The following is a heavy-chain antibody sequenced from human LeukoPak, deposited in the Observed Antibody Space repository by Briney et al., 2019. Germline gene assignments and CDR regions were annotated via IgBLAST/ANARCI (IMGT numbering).Heavy chain of an antibody. D-gene: IGHD3-22*01. CDR2: ITSSSRYM. Sequence: GGSLRLSCAASGFTFGSYSMNWVRQAPGKGLEWVSSITSSSRYMYYGDSVKGRFTISRDNSKNSLNLQMNSLRAEDTAVYYCARDLGYYDSSGYYGEGYYYGMDLWGQGTTVTVSS. CDR1: GFTFGSYS. J-gene: IGHJ6*02. V-gene: IGHV3-21*01. CDR3: ARDLGYYDSSGYYGEGYYYGMDL.